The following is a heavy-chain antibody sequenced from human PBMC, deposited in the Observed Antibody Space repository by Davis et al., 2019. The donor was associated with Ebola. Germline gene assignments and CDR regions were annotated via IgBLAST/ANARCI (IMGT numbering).Heavy chain of an antibody. Sequence: GGSLRLSCVPSGFTFSSSAMNWVRQAPGMGLEWVSTISGSGGSTYYGESVKGRLTISRDKSKNTLYLQMNSLRVDDTAVYYCARDLWFGELSDCGGQGTLVTVSS. J-gene: IGHJ4*02. CDR1: GFTFSSSA. V-gene: IGHV3-23*01. CDR3: ARDLWFGELSDC. CDR2: ISGSGGST. D-gene: IGHD3-10*01.